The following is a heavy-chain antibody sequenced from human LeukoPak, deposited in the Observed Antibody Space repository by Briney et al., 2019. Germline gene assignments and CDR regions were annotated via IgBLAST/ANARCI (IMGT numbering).Heavy chain of an antibody. CDR1: GFTFNDYA. J-gene: IGHJ4*02. V-gene: IGHV3-9*01. Sequence: PGRSLRLSCAASGFTFNDYAMHWVRQTPGKGLEWVSGISWNSGTIGYADSVKGRFTISRDNAKKSLFLQMNSLRAEDTALYYCAKDVRVAAYTSYYFDYWGQGTLVTVSS. CDR3: AKDVRVAAYTSYYFDY. D-gene: IGHD6-19*01. CDR2: ISWNSGTI.